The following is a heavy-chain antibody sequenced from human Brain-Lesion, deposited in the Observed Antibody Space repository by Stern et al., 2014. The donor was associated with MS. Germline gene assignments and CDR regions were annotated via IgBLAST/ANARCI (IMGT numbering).Heavy chain of an antibody. CDR3: ARGRVVPGFQYYATDV. V-gene: IGHV4-61*02. J-gene: IGHJ6*02. D-gene: IGHD2-2*01. Sequence: QVQLQESGPGLVKPSQTLSLSCTVSGGSISSGGYYWSWIRQPAGKGLEWIGRIFNSGSPSYTPPLKSRVTISIDTSKTQFSRRLNSMTAADTAVYYCARGRVVPGFQYYATDVWGQGTTVIVSS. CDR1: GGSISSGGYY. CDR2: IFNSGSP.